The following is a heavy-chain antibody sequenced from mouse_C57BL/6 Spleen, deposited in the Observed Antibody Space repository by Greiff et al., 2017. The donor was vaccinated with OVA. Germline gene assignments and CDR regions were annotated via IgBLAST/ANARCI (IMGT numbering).Heavy chain of an antibody. CDR1: GFTFSDFY. Sequence: EVQGVESGGGLVQSGRSLRLSCATSGFTFSDFYMEWVRQAPGKGLEWIAASRNKANDYTTEYSASVKGRFIVSRDTSQSILYLQMNALRAEDTAIYYWAREAYDGYLWGAMDYWGQGTSVTVSS. CDR2: SRNKANDYTT. D-gene: IGHD2-3*01. J-gene: IGHJ4*01. V-gene: IGHV7-1*01. CDR3: AREAYDGYLWGAMDY.